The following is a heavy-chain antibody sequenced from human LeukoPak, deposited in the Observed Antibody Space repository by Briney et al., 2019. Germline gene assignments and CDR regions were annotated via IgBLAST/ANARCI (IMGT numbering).Heavy chain of an antibody. V-gene: IGHV3-23*01. CDR2: ISDSGGTT. Sequence: QPGGPLRLSCAASGLTFSSFAMSWVRQAPGKGLEWVLSISDSGGTTYHADSVKSRITIYRDNSKNTLYWQMNSLRAEDTAVHYCAKDLMYLSGSRGQGTRVTV. J-gene: IGHJ4*02. CDR3: AKDLMYLSGS. CDR1: GLTFSSFA. D-gene: IGHD3-10*01.